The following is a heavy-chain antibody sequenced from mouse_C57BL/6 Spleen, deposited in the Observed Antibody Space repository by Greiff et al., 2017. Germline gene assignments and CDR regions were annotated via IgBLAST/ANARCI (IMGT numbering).Heavy chain of an antibody. CDR2: IYPRSGNT. Sequence: QVHVKQSGAELARPGASVKLSCKASGYTFTSYGISWVKQRTGQGLEWIGEIYPRSGNTYYNEKFKGKATLTADKSSSTAYMELRSLTSEDSAVYFCARSRGTTLDYWGQGTTLTVSS. CDR1: GYTFTSYG. V-gene: IGHV1-81*01. J-gene: IGHJ2*01. D-gene: IGHD1-1*01. CDR3: ARSRGTTLDY.